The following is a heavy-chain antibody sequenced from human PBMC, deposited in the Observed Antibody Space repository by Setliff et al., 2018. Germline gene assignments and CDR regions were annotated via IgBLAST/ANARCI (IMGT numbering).Heavy chain of an antibody. J-gene: IGHJ6*03. CDR3: AREQWLDPPGYYYMDV. D-gene: IGHD6-19*01. V-gene: IGHV4-4*07. CDR1: GGSISSYY. CDR2: IYIGGSA. Sequence: SETLSLTCTISGGSISSYYWSWIRQPAGKGLEWIGHIYIGGSANYNPSLKSRVTMSIDTSKNQFSLKLNSVTAADMAVYYCAREQWLDPPGYYYMDVWAKGTTVTVS.